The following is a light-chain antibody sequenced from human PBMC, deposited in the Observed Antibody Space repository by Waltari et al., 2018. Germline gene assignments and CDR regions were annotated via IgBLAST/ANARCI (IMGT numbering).Light chain of an antibody. CDR3: QQYYSSRLT. CDR1: QDISSS. CDR2: GAS. J-gene: IGKJ4*01. Sequence: DIQLTQSPSSLSASVGDRVTITCRASQDISSSLAWYQQKVGRAPKLLIYGASRFESGFPSRFSGGGSGTDFTLTISSLQPEDFATYYCQQYYSSRLTFGGGAKVEIK. V-gene: IGKV1-NL1*01.